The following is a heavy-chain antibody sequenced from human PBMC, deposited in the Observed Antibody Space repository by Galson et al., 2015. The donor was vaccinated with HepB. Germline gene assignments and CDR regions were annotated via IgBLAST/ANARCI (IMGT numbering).Heavy chain of an antibody. D-gene: IGHD1-26*01. CDR1: GFTFSSYA. Sequence: SLRLSCAASGFTFSSYAMHWVRQAPGKGLEWVAVISYDGSNKYYADSVKGRFTISRDNSKNTLYLQMNSLRAEDTAVYYCAGAGIVGATGAPAYGDVWGKGTTVTVPS. J-gene: IGHJ6*04. CDR2: ISYDGSNK. CDR3: AGAGIVGATGAPAYGDV. V-gene: IGHV3-30-3*01.